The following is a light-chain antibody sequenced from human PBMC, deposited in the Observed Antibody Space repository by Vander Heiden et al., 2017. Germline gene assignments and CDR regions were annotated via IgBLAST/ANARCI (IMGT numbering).Light chain of an antibody. CDR2: AAS. CDR1: QSISNY. Sequence: SVGDRVTITCRASQSISNYLNWYQQKPGKDPKLLIYAASSLQSGVPSRFSLSGSGTDFTLTISSLQPEDFASYYCQQSYSTPWTFGQGTKVEIK. J-gene: IGKJ1*01. CDR3: QQSYSTPWT. V-gene: IGKV1-39*01.